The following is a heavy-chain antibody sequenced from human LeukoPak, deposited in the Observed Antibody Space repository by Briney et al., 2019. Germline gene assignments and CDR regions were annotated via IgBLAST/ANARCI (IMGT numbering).Heavy chain of an antibody. Sequence: GGSLRLSCAASGFTFSSYSTNWVRQAPGKGLEWVSAISGSGGSTYYADSVKGRFTISRDNSKNTLYLQMNSLRAEDTAVYYCAKPRDSSWTGYYFDYWGQGTLVTVS. CDR1: GFTFSSYS. V-gene: IGHV3-23*01. J-gene: IGHJ4*02. D-gene: IGHD3-22*01. CDR2: ISGSGGST. CDR3: AKPRDSSWTGYYFDY.